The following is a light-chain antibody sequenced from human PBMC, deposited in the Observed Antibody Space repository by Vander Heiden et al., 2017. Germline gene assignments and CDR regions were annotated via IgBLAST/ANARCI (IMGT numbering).Light chain of an antibody. V-gene: IGLV1-44*01. J-gene: IGLJ2*01. CDR3: SAWDDRRNGVV. Sequence: QSVLTQPPSASGTPGQRVTLSCSGSSSNLGSNTVNWSQQLPGTAPKLLMYGNYQLPSVVPDRVSGSKSGTSASLAFSWLQSEDEADYYCSAWDDRRNGVVFGGGTKLTVL. CDR2: GNY. CDR1: SSNLGSNT.